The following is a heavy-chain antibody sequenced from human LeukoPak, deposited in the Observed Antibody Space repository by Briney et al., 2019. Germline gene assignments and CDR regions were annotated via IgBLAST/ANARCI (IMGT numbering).Heavy chain of an antibody. J-gene: IGHJ5*02. CDR1: GGTFSSYA. V-gene: IGHV1-69*06. CDR3: ARGGRAYSSSWYDWFDP. Sequence: GASVKVSCKASGGTFSSYAISWVRQAPGQGLEWMGGIIPIFGTANYAQKFQGRVTITADKSTSTAYMELSSLRSEDTAVYYCARGGRAYSSSWYDWFDPWGQGTLVTVSS. D-gene: IGHD6-13*01. CDR2: IIPIFGTA.